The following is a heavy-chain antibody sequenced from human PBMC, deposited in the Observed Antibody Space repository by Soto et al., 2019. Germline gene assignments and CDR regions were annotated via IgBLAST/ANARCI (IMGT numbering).Heavy chain of an antibody. CDR2: IKSDGSQT. J-gene: IGHJ6*02. V-gene: IGHV3-7*01. CDR1: GFTFNSYW. CDR3: ARQGFYIMDV. Sequence: GGSLRLSCVASGFTFNSYWMTWVRQAPGKGLEWVANIKSDGSQTHSVDSVRGRFTISRDNAKNSLYLQMYILTAEDTAVYYCARQGFYIMDVWGQGTTVTVSS.